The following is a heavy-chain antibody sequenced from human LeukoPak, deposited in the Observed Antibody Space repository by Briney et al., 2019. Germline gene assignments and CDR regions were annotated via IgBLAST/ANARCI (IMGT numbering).Heavy chain of an antibody. CDR1: GGSISSSSYY. J-gene: IGHJ4*02. CDR3: ARVGYLFYYGSGSSMHYYFDY. D-gene: IGHD3-10*01. V-gene: IGHV4-39*01. Sequence: SETLSLTCTVSGGSISSSSYYWGWIRQPPGKGLEWIGTIYYSGSTYYNPSLKSRVTISVDTSKNQFSLKLRSVTAADTAVYYCARVGYLFYYGSGSSMHYYFDYWGQGTLVTVSS. CDR2: IYYSGST.